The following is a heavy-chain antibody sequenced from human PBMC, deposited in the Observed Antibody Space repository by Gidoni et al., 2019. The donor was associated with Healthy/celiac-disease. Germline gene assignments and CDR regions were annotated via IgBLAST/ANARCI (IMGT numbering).Heavy chain of an antibody. V-gene: IGHV3-30-3*01. CDR1: GFTFSSYA. CDR2: ISYDGSNK. J-gene: IGHJ3*02. Sequence: QVQLVESGGGVVQPGRSLRLSCAASGFTFSSYAMHWGRQAPGKGLEWVAVISYDGSNKYYADSVKGRFTISRDNSKNTLYLQMNSLRAEDTAVYYCARDVKHDAFDIWGQGTMVTVSS. CDR3: ARDVKHDAFDI.